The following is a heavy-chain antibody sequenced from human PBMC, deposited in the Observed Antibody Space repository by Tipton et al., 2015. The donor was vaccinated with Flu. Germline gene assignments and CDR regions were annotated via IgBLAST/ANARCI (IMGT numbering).Heavy chain of an antibody. Sequence: TLSLTCTVSGGSISSSSYYWGWIRQPPGKGLEWIGSIYYSGSTYYNPSLKGRVTISVDTSKNQFSLKLSSVTAADTAVYYCARDRDDILTGYYDPPSHYFDYWGQGTLVTVSS. CDR2: IYYSGST. D-gene: IGHD3-9*01. CDR3: ARDRDDILTGYYDPPSHYFDY. J-gene: IGHJ4*02. V-gene: IGHV4-39*07. CDR1: GGSISSSSYY.